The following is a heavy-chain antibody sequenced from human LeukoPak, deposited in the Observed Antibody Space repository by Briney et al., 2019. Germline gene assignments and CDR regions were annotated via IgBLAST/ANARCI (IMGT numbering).Heavy chain of an antibody. V-gene: IGHV3-23*01. J-gene: IGHJ5*02. CDR3: ARAVSSPNWFDP. CDR1: GFTYSSYA. D-gene: IGHD6-13*01. CDR2: IIGSGGST. Sequence: GGSLRLSCAASGFTYSSYAMSWVRQAPGKGLEWVSGIIGSGGSTYYADSVKGRFTISRDNAKNSLYLQMNSLRAEDTAVYYCARAVSSPNWFDPWGQGTLVTVSS.